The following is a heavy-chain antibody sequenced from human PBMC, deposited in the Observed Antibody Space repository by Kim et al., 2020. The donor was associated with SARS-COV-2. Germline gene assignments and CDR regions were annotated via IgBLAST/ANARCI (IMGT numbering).Heavy chain of an antibody. J-gene: IGHJ4*02. D-gene: IGHD3-22*01. Sequence: DSVKGRLTISRDNSKNTLYLQMNSLRAEDTAVYYCAKDRSTMIVVVMGYWGQGTLVTVSS. V-gene: IGHV3-23*01. CDR3: AKDRSTMIVVVMGY.